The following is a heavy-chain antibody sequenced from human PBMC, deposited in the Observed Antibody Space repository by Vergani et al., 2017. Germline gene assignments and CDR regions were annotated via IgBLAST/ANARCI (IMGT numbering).Heavy chain of an antibody. V-gene: IGHV3-33*01. CDR2: IWYDGSNK. CDR1: GFTFSSYG. J-gene: IGHJ5*02. D-gene: IGHD3-10*01. Sequence: QVQLVESGGGVVQPGRSLRLSCAASGFTFSSYGMHWVRQAPGKGLEWVAVIWYDGSNKYYADSVKGRFTISRDNSKNTLYLQMNSLRAEDTAVYYCARVGNGSGSYYPGWFDPWGQGTLVTVSS. CDR3: ARVGNGSGSYYPGWFDP.